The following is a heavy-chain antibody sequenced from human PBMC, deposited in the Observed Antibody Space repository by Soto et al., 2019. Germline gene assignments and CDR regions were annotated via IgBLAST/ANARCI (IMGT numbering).Heavy chain of an antibody. CDR1: GFTFSTYA. CDR3: AGSSGWYRAFDI. J-gene: IGHJ3*02. V-gene: IGHV3-23*01. D-gene: IGHD6-19*01. Sequence: EVQLLESGGGLVQPGGSLRLSYAASGFTFSTYAMSWVRQAPGKGLEWVSGISGSGGSAYYADSVKGRFTISRDNSKNTLYLQMNSLRAEDTAVYYCAGSSGWYRAFDIWGQGTMVTVSS. CDR2: ISGSGGSA.